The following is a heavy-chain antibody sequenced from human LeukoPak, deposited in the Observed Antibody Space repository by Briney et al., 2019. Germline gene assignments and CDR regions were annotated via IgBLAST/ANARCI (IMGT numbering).Heavy chain of an antibody. Sequence: SVKVSCKASGGTSSSYAISWVRQAPGQGLEWMGRIIPIFGTANYAQKFQGRVTITTDESTSTAYMELSSLRSEDTAVYYCARDPGGYCSGGSCFVPYYFDYWGQGTLVTVSS. CDR3: ARDPGGYCSGGSCFVPYYFDY. V-gene: IGHV1-69*05. D-gene: IGHD2-15*01. J-gene: IGHJ4*02. CDR1: GGTSSSYA. CDR2: IIPIFGTA.